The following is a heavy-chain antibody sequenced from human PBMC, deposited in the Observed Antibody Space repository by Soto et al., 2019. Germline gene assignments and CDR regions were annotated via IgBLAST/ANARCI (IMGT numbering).Heavy chain of an antibody. Sequence: ASVKVSCKASGYTFTSYGISWVRQAPGQGLEWMGWISAYNGNTNYAQKLQGRVTMTTDTSTSTAYMELRSLRSDDTAVYYCARDPHGDPSDAFDIWGQGTMVTVSS. CDR3: ARDPHGDPSDAFDI. CDR2: ISAYNGNT. CDR1: GYTFTSYG. D-gene: IGHD4-17*01. J-gene: IGHJ3*02. V-gene: IGHV1-18*01.